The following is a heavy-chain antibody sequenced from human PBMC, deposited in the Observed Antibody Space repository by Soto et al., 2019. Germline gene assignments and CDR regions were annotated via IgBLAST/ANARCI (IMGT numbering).Heavy chain of an antibody. D-gene: IGHD2-15*01. CDR1: GFAFSCHS. CDR3: AKDQDIVVVVAAYSGY. J-gene: IGHJ4*02. CDR2: ISGSGGST. V-gene: IGHV3-23*01. Sequence: GGSLTLSCAASGFAFSCHSMSWVRPAPGKGLEWVSAISGSGGSTYYADSVKGRFTISRDNSKNTLYLQMNSLRAEDTAVYYCAKDQDIVVVVAAYSGYWGQGSLVTVSS.